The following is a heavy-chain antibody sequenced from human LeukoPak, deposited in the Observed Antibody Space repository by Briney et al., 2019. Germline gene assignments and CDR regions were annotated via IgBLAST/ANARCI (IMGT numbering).Heavy chain of an antibody. V-gene: IGHV4-4*09. CDR1: GGSISSYY. CDR2: IYTSVST. D-gene: IGHD6-6*01. J-gene: IGHJ4*02. CDR3: ARHRVWSSSSFDY. Sequence: SETLSLTCTVSGGSISSYYWSWIREPPGKGLEWIGYIYTSVSTTYNPPLTSRVTIPVHTTKNQSSLKWSSVTAAHTAGYYSARHRVWSSSSFDYWGQGTLVTVSS.